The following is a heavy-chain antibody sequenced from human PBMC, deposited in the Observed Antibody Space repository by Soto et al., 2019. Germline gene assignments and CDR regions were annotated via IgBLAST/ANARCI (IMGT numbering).Heavy chain of an antibody. J-gene: IGHJ3*02. Sequence: ASVKVSCKASGYTFTGYYMHWVRQAPGQGLEWMGWISAYNGNTNYAQKLQGGVTMTTDTSTSTAYMELRSLRSDDTAVYYCARDLTLLMVYAVFAFDIWGQGTMVTVSS. CDR3: ARDLTLLMVYAVFAFDI. CDR1: GYTFTGYY. V-gene: IGHV1-18*04. D-gene: IGHD2-8*01. CDR2: ISAYNGNT.